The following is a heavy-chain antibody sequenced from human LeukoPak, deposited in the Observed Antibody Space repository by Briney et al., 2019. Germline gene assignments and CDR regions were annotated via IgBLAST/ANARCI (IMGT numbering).Heavy chain of an antibody. CDR3: AKVITTIGVVEASKKYYYKDV. D-gene: IGHD3-3*01. Sequence: AGGSLRLSCAASRFTFSTYVMTWVRRAPGKGLEWVSSISAGGSFTYYADAVKGRFTISRDNSMNTLYLQMDSLRAEDTAVYHCAKVITTIGVVEASKKYYYKDVWGKGTTVTVSS. J-gene: IGHJ6*03. CDR2: ISAGGSFT. V-gene: IGHV3-23*01. CDR1: RFTFSTYV.